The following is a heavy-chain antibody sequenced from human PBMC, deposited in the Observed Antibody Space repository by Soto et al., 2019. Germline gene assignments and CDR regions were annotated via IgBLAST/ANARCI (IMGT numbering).Heavy chain of an antibody. Sequence: RGALRVAWALCRLTFSFYSMTSLRQAPGMGLECVANIKQDRTDKYYVDSVNGRFTISRDNTQNSLYLQMNSLRAEDTAAYYCARQTRAPESWGQGTMVTVSS. CDR2: IKQDRTDK. V-gene: IGHV3-7*03. D-gene: IGHD3-10*01. CDR1: RLTFSFYS. CDR3: ARQTRAPES. J-gene: IGHJ5*02.